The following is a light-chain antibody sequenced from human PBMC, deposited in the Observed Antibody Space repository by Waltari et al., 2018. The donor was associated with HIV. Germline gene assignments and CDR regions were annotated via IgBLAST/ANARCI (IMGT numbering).Light chain of an antibody. CDR1: PSASRRH. J-gene: IGKJ3*01. CDR3: QQYGSSPPFT. CDR2: GAS. Sequence: EIVLTQSPGHLSLSPGARATLSCRASPSASRRHFAWYQQTRGRGSRLFIYGASSRATGIPDRFSGSGSGTDFTLTISRLEPEDFAVYYCQQYGSSPPFTFGPGTKVDIK. V-gene: IGKV3-20*01.